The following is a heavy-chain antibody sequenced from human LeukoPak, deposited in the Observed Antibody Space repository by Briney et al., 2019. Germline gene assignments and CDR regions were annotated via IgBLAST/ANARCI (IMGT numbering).Heavy chain of an antibody. Sequence: PSETLSLTCTVSGGSISSSSYYWGWIRQPPGKGLEWIGSIYYSGSTYYNPSLKSRVTISVVTSKNQFSLKLSSVTAADTAVYYCARAYYYDSSFDYWGQGTLVTVSS. CDR2: IYYSGST. D-gene: IGHD3-22*01. V-gene: IGHV4-39*07. CDR3: ARAYYYDSSFDY. CDR1: GGSISSSSYY. J-gene: IGHJ4*02.